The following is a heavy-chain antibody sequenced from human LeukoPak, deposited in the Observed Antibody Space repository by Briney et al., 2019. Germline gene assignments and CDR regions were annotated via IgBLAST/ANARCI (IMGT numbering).Heavy chain of an antibody. Sequence: PGASLRLPCAASGLTFSNYGMHWVRQTPGKGLEWVAVISYDGRNRYYADSVKGRFTISRDNSKNTLYLQMNGLRTDDTALFYCASGSGGYWGQGTLLTVSS. CDR1: GLTFSNYG. D-gene: IGHD6-19*01. CDR2: ISYDGRNR. CDR3: ASGSGGY. V-gene: IGHV3-30*03. J-gene: IGHJ4*02.